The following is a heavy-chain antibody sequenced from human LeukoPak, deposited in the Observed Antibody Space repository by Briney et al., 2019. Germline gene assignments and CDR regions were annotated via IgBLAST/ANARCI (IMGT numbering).Heavy chain of an antibody. D-gene: IGHD5-18*01. CDR2: IYSGGST. J-gene: IGHJ3*02. CDR3: ARDVDTAMVPSNAFDI. CDR1: GFTFSSYA. Sequence: GGSLRLSCAASGFTFSSYAMSWVRQAPGKGLEWVSVIYSGGSTYYADSVKGRFTISRDNSKNTLYLQMNSLRAEDTAVYYCARDVDTAMVPSNAFDIWGQGTMVTVSS. V-gene: IGHV3-66*01.